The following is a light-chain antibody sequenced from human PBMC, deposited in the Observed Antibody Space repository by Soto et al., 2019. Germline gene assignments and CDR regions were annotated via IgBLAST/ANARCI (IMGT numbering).Light chain of an antibody. V-gene: IGKV3-15*01. CDR3: QQYHTWPIT. CDR1: QSVSSN. Sequence: EMVMTQSPATLSISPGERATLSCRASQSVSSNLAWYQQKPGQAPRLLISGASTGATGIPARFSGSGSGTEFTLTISSLQSEDCATYYCQQYHTWPITFGGGTKVDI. J-gene: IGKJ4*01. CDR2: GAS.